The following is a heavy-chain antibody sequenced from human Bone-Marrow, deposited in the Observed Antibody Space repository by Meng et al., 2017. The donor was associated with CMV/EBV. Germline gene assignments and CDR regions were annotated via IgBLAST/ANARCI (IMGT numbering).Heavy chain of an antibody. J-gene: IGHJ6*02. CDR1: GYTFSDHY. Sequence: ASVKVSCKASGYTFSDHYINWVRQAPGQGLEWMGWIDAKNGGTNYAQKFQGRVTLTRDTSISTAYMELSGLTSDDTAVYYCARARTDGYYYYGMDVWGQGTTVTVSS. V-gene: IGHV1-2*02. CDR3: ARARTDGYYYYGMDV. CDR2: IDAKNGGT. D-gene: IGHD5-24*01.